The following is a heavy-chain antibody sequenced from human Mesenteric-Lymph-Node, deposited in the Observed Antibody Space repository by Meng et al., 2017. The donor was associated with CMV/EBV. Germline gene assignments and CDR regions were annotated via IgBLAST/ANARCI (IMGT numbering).Heavy chain of an antibody. J-gene: IGHJ6*02. CDR1: GFTFSSYS. CDR2: ITTTSSPI. CDR3: ASSGGSYHV. Sequence: GGSLRLSCAASGFTFSSYSMNWVRQAPGKGLEWISYITTTSSPIYYADSVKGRFTISRDNAKNSLYLQMNSLRAEDTAVYYCASSGGSYHVWGQGTTVTVSS. V-gene: IGHV3-21*05. D-gene: IGHD1-26*01.